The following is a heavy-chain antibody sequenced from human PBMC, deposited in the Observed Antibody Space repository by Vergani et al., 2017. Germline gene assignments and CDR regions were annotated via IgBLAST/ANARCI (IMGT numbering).Heavy chain of an antibody. Sequence: VQLLESGGGLVKPGGSLRLSCAASGFTFSDYYMSWIRQAPGKGLEWVSYISSSGSTIYYADSVKGRFTISRDNAKNSLYLQMNSLRAEDTALYYCARGARITIFGVVKADAFDIWGQGTMVTVSS. J-gene: IGHJ3*02. V-gene: IGHV3-11*01. CDR2: ISSSGSTI. D-gene: IGHD3-3*01. CDR1: GFTFSDYY. CDR3: ARGARITIFGVVKADAFDI.